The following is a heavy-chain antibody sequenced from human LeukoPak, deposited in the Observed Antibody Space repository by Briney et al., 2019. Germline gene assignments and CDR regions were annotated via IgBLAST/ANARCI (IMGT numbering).Heavy chain of an antibody. V-gene: IGHV1-69*06. D-gene: IGHD3-16*01. Sequence: ASVKVSCKASGGTFSNCAISWGRQAPGPGLEWMGGIIPIFGTANYAQKYRGRVTITADKSTRTAYMELSSLRSEDTAVYYCARDNDSKDPPHFDYWGQGALVTVSS. CDR2: IIPIFGTA. J-gene: IGHJ4*02. CDR3: ARDNDSKDPPHFDY. CDR1: GGTFSNCA.